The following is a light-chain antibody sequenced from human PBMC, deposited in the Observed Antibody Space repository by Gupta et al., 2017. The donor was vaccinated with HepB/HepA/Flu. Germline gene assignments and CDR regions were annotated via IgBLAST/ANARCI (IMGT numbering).Light chain of an antibody. CDR3: QQYYSNPFT. Sequence: ALRTNSSSSSFSAFTGDRVTITCRASQAITTYLAWYQQEPGSPPKLLSYGGAALESEIPSRCSGRAAGTSVTLTISSLQSEDFATYYCQQYYSNPFTFGHGTAVDIK. CDR2: GGA. V-gene: IGKV1-8*01. J-gene: IGKJ3*01. CDR1: QAITTY.